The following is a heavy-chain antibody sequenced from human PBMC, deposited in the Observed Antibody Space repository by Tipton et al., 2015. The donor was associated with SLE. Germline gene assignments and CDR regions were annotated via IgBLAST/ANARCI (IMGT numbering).Heavy chain of an antibody. V-gene: IGHV3-33*01. J-gene: IGHJ4*02. CDR2: IWFDGTIE. Sequence: SLRLSCAASGFTFSSYAMNWVRQAPGKGLEWVALIWFDGTIEYYADSVKGRFTISRDNPKNMVFLEMNNLRADDTAVYYCARDRGLAVVADYWGQGTLVTVS. CDR1: GFTFSSYA. D-gene: IGHD2-15*01. CDR3: ARDRGLAVVADY.